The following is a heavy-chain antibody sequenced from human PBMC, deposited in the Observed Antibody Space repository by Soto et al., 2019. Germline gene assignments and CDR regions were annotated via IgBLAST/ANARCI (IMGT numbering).Heavy chain of an antibody. V-gene: IGHV1-24*01. CDR1: GYTLTELS. CDR2: FYPEDGET. J-gene: IGHJ5*02. D-gene: IGHD6-6*01. Sequence: QVQLVQSGAEVKKPGASVKVSCKVSGYTLTELSMHWVRQAPGKGLEWMGGFYPEDGETIYARKFQGRVTMTADTPNDPAYMELGSLGLEDTAVYSSPSVVLPPRGGSSSLGMYNWFDPWGQGTLVTVSS. CDR3: PSVVLPPRGGSSSLGMYNWFDP.